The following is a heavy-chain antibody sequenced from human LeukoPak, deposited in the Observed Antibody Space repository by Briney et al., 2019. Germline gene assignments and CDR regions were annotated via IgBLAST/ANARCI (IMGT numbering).Heavy chain of an antibody. V-gene: IGHV3-74*01. CDR3: VRDRAVSPFPPDAFDM. CDR2: INSEGSST. CDR1: GFTFSGHW. J-gene: IGHJ3*02. D-gene: IGHD4-17*01. Sequence: GGSLRLSCAASGFTFSGHWMYWVRHAPGKWLVWVSRINSEGSSTAYAAFVKGRFTISRDNAKNTLYLQMNSLRAEDTAVYYCVRDRAVSPFPPDAFDMWGQGTMVTVAS.